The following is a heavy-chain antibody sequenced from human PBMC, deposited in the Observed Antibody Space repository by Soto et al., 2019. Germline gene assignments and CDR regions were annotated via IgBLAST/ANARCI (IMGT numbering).Heavy chain of an antibody. Sequence: QVLLQESGPGLEKPSETLSLTCSVSNVSIKSSYWNWIRQSPGKGLEWIGFVYYTGTTKYNPSLKGRVTISVDTSNNEFSLKLTSVTTADTAFYFCARDFAGRGPFDPWGQGTLVTVSS. J-gene: IGHJ5*02. D-gene: IGHD1-26*01. CDR1: NVSIKSSY. V-gene: IGHV4-59*01. CDR3: ARDFAGRGPFDP. CDR2: VYYTGTT.